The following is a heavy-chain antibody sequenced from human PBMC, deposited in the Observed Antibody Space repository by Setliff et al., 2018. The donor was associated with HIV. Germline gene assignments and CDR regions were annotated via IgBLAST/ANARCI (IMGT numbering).Heavy chain of an antibody. CDR3: ARDRHIAVSGDDAFDI. CDR1: RGSINNDY. Sequence: LSLTCTVSRGSINNDYWSWIRQSPGKGLEWIGYVQNRGTTNYTSSLKSRVTISVDTSRNQFSLKLTSVTAADTAVYYCARDRHIAVSGDDAFDIWGQGTLVTVSS. D-gene: IGHD6-19*01. CDR2: VQNRGTT. J-gene: IGHJ3*02. V-gene: IGHV4-4*08.